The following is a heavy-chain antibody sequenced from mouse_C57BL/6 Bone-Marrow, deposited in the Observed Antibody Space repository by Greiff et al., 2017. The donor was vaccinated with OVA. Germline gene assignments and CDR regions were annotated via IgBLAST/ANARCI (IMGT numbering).Heavy chain of an antibody. Sequence: QVQLQQSGAELARPGASVKLSCKASGYTFTSYGISWVKQRTGQGLEWIGEIYPRSGNTYYNEKFKGKATLTADKSSSTAYMELRSLTSEDAEVYVCARYGYPCWIDYWGQGTLVTVSA. CDR1: GYTFTSYG. CDR2: IYPRSGNT. CDR3: ARYGYPCWIDY. D-gene: IGHD2-2*01. V-gene: IGHV1-81*01. J-gene: IGHJ3*01.